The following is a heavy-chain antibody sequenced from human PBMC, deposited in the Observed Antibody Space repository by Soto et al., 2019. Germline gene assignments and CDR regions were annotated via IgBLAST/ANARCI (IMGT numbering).Heavy chain of an antibody. J-gene: IGHJ4*02. D-gene: IGHD6-25*01. Sequence: PSETLSLTCTVSGGSISSYYWSWIRQPPGKGLEWIGYIYYSGSTNYNPSLKSRVTISLDTSKNQFSLKLSSVTAADTAVYYCARDSAATAGRHFFDYWGQGTLVTVSS. CDR3: ARDSAATAGRHFFDY. CDR2: IYYSGST. CDR1: GGSISSYY. V-gene: IGHV4-59*12.